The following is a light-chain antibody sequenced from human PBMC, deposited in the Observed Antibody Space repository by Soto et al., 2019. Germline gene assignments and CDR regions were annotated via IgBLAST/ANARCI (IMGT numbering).Light chain of an antibody. Sequence: QSALTQPASESGSPGQSITISCSGTSTDIGGYNYVSWYQQHPGKAPKLIIYEVSNRPSGVPDRFSGSKSGSTASLTISGLQAEDEADYYCSSYSSSDTLHVFGTPTQLIVL. V-gene: IGLV2-14*01. CDR3: SSYSSSDTLHV. CDR1: STDIGGYNY. CDR2: EVS. J-gene: IGLJ1*01.